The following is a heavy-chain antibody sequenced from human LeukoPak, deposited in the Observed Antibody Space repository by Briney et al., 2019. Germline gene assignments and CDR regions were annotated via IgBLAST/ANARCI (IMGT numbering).Heavy chain of an antibody. CDR3: AKFLPTHIVVANYYFDY. D-gene: IGHD2-21*01. V-gene: IGHV3-74*01. Sequence: GGSLRLSCAASGFTFSSYWMHWVRQAPGKGLVWVSRINSDGSSTSYADSVKGRFTISRDNAKNTLYLQMNNLRAEDTAVYYCAKFLPTHIVVANYYFDYWGQGTLVTVSS. CDR2: INSDGSST. CDR1: GFTFSSYW. J-gene: IGHJ4*02.